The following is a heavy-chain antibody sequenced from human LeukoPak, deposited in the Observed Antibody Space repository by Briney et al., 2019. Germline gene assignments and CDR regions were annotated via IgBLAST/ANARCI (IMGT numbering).Heavy chain of an antibody. D-gene: IGHD3-16*01. V-gene: IGHV1-2*02. CDR2: INPDSGFT. CDR3: APTAEAYTSWWKV. CDR1: GYTITDDY. J-gene: IGHJ4*02. Sequence: ASVKVSCKASGYTITDDYMHWVRQAPGQGLEFMGWINPDSGFTNYAQKFKGRVTMTRDTSISTAYLEVRSLTSDDTAVYYCAPTAEAYTSWWKVWGQGTLVTVSS.